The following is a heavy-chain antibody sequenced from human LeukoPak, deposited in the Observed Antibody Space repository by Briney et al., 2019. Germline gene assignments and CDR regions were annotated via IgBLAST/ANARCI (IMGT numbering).Heavy chain of an antibody. CDR2: IYPGDSDT. V-gene: IGHV5-51*01. CDR3: ARHPPYYDISTGYSGALGMDV. J-gene: IGHJ6*04. D-gene: IGHD3-9*01. Sequence: ESLKISCKGSGYSFTSYWIGWVRQMPGKGLEWMGIIYPGDSDTRYSPSFQGQVTISADKSISTAYLQWSSLKASDTAMYYCARHPPYYDISTGYSGALGMDVWGKGTTVTVSS. CDR1: GYSFTSYW.